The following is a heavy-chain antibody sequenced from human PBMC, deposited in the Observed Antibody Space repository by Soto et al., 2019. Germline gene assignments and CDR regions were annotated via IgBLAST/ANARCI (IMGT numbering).Heavy chain of an antibody. CDR3: ARESGANYYDSSGYYNLDY. CDR2: IIPIFCTA. J-gene: IGHJ4*02. Sequence: QVQLVQSGAEVKKPGSSVKVSCKASGGTFSSYAISWVRQAPGQGLEWMGGIIPIFCTANYAQKFQGRVTITADESTSTAYMELSRLRSEDTAVYYCARESGANYYDSSGYYNLDYWGQGTLVTVSS. CDR1: GGTFSSYA. D-gene: IGHD3-22*01. V-gene: IGHV1-69*01.